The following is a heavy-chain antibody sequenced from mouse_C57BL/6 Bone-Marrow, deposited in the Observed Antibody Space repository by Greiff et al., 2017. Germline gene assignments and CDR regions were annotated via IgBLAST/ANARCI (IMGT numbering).Heavy chain of an antibody. CDR2: IFPGSGST. CDR1: GYTFTRHW. D-gene: IGHD1-1*01. CDR3: ARGSWSLRGITTVVPFDY. V-gene: IGHV1-56*01. Sequence: QVQLQQSGPELVRPGASVKISCKAPGYTFTRHWMQWVRQRPGPGLEWIGEIFPGSGSTYYNEKFKGKATLTVDTSSSTAYMQLSSLTSEDSAVYFCARGSWSLRGITTVVPFDYWGQGTTLTVSS. J-gene: IGHJ2*01.